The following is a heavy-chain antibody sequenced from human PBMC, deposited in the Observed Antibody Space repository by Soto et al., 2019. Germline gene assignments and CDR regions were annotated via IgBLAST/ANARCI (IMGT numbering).Heavy chain of an antibody. CDR3: ARIKWGLNYYNGMDV. Sequence: QVQLVQSGAEVKKSGASVKVSCKPSGYSFSDYFIQWVRQAPGQGLEWVAWINPKTAATNYAKKFKGRVSLTWDTSSTTAYMELTRLRPDDTAVYYCARIKWGLNYYNGMDVWGHGTTVIVSS. CDR1: GYSFSDYF. D-gene: IGHD1-26*01. J-gene: IGHJ6*02. CDR2: INPKTAAT. V-gene: IGHV1-2*02.